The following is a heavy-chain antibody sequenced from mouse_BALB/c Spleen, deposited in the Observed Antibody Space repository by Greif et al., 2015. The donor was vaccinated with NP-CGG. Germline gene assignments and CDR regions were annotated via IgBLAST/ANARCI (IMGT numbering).Heavy chain of an antibody. CDR2: IWAGGGT. V-gene: IGHV2-9*02. Sequence: QVQLKASGPGLVAPSQSLSITCTVSGFSLTSYGVHWVRQPPGKGLEWLGVIWAGGGTNYNSALMSRLSISKDNSKSQVFLKMNSLQTDDTAMYYCARERSMITYYFDYWGQGTTLTVSS. CDR3: ARERSMITYYFDY. J-gene: IGHJ2*01. D-gene: IGHD2-4*01. CDR1: GFSLTSYG.